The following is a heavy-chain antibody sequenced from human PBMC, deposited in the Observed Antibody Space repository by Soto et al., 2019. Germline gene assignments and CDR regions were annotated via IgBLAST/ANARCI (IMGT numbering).Heavy chain of an antibody. CDR2: IYYSGST. J-gene: IGHJ4*02. V-gene: IGHV4-30-4*01. CDR3: ARAYYDFWSGYIYYFDY. D-gene: IGHD3-3*01. Sequence: SETLSLTCTVSGGSISSGDYYWSWIRQPPGKGLEWIGYIYYSGSTYYNPSLKSRVTISVDTSKNQFSLKLSSVTAADTAVYYCARAYYDFWSGYIYYFDYWGQGTMVTVSS. CDR1: GGSISSGDYY.